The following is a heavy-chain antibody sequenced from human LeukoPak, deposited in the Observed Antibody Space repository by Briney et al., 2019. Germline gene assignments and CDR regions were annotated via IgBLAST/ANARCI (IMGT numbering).Heavy chain of an antibody. CDR1: GFTFSSYA. D-gene: IGHD3-9*01. CDR2: ISYDGSNK. Sequence: GGSLRLSCAASGFTFSSYAMHWVRQAPGKGLEWVAVISYDGSNKYYADSVKGRFTISRDNSKNTLYLQMNSLRAEDTAVYYCAMSILTGYPPDYWGQGTLVTVSS. V-gene: IGHV3-30-3*01. J-gene: IGHJ4*02. CDR3: AMSILTGYPPDY.